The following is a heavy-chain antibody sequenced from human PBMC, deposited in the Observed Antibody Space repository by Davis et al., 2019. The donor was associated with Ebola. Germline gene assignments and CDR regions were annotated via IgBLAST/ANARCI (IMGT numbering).Heavy chain of an antibody. CDR2: ISYDGSNK. J-gene: IGHJ5*02. Sequence: GESLKISCAASGFTFSSYAMHWVRQAPGKGLEWVAVISYDGSNKYYADSVKGRFTISRDNSKNTLYLQMNSLRAEDTAVYYCARERGHDYGDYAGWFDPWGQGTLVTVSS. CDR3: ARERGHDYGDYAGWFDP. V-gene: IGHV3-30-3*01. D-gene: IGHD4-17*01. CDR1: GFTFSSYA.